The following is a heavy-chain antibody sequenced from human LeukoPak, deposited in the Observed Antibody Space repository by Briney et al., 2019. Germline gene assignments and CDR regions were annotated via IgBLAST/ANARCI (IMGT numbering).Heavy chain of an antibody. J-gene: IGHJ4*02. CDR1: SGSFSGYY. D-gene: IGHD6-13*01. CDR2: INHSGST. V-gene: IGHV4-34*01. CDR3: ARAKYSGSWTDY. Sequence: SETLSLTCAVYSGSFSGYYWNWIRQPPGKGLEWIGEINHSGSTKYNPSLKSRVTISADTSKNQFSLKLSSVTAADTAVYYRARAKYSGSWTDYWGQGTLVTVSS.